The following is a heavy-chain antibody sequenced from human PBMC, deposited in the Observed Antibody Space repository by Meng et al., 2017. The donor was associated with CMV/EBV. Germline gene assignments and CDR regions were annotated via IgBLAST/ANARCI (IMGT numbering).Heavy chain of an antibody. D-gene: IGHD3-22*01. Sequence: HVWRVQSGGEVQKPGASVKGSCKASGYTFTSYGISWVRQAPGQGLEWMGWISAYNGNTNYAQKLQGRVTMTTDTSTSTAYMELRSLRSDDTAVYYCARGGRYYYDSSGYCDYWGQGTLVTVSS. CDR2: ISAYNGNT. CDR3: ARGGRYYYDSSGYCDY. J-gene: IGHJ4*02. V-gene: IGHV1-18*01. CDR1: GYTFTSYG.